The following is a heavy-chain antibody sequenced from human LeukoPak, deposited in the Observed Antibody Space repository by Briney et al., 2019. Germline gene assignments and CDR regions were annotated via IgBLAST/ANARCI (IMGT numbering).Heavy chain of an antibody. CDR2: ISYDGSNK. CDR1: GFTFSSYA. CDR3: ARPSYGRAFDI. J-gene: IGHJ3*02. V-gene: IGHV3-30-3*01. Sequence: GGSLRLSCAASGFTFSSYAMHWVRQAPGKGLEWVAVISYDGSNKYYADSVKGRFTISRDNSKNTLYLQMNSLRAEDTAVYYCARPSYGRAFDIWGQGTMVTVSS. D-gene: IGHD5-18*01.